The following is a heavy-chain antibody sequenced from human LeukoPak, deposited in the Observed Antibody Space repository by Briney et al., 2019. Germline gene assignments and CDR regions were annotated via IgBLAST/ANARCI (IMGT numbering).Heavy chain of an antibody. CDR3: ARATTVVTLLFDY. J-gene: IGHJ4*02. CDR2: IIPIFGTA. V-gene: IGHV1-69*01. CDR1: GGTISSYA. D-gene: IGHD4-23*01. Sequence: SVKVFCKASGGTISSYAISWVRQAPGQGLEWMGGIIPIFGTANYAQKFQGRVTITADESTSTAYMELSSLRSEDTAVYYCARATTVVTLLFDYWGQGTLVTVSS.